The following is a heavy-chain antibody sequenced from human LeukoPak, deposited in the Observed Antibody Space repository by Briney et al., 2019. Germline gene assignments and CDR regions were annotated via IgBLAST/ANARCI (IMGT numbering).Heavy chain of an antibody. V-gene: IGHV4-59*01. CDR1: GGSISSYY. Sequence: SETLSLTCTVSGGSISSYYWSWIRQPPGKGLEWIGYIYYSGSTNYNPSLKSRVTISVDTSKNQFSLKLSSVTAADTAAYYCAREIDHYGSLNWFDPWGQGTLVTVSS. CDR2: IYYSGST. J-gene: IGHJ5*02. D-gene: IGHD3-10*01. CDR3: AREIDHYGSLNWFDP.